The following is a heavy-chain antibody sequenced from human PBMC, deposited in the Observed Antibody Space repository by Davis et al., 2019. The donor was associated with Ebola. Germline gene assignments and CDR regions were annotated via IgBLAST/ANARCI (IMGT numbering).Heavy chain of an antibody. D-gene: IGHD2-21*01. CDR1: GGSISSSSYY. Sequence: PSETLSLTCTVSGGSISSSSYYWGWIRQPPGKGLEWIGNIYYSGSTYYNASLTSRVTMSVDTSNNQFSLKLTSVTAADTAVYYCSRGGDNHKTGNVWGQGTTVTVSS. J-gene: IGHJ6*02. CDR3: SRGGDNHKTGNV. CDR2: IYYSGST. V-gene: IGHV4-39*07.